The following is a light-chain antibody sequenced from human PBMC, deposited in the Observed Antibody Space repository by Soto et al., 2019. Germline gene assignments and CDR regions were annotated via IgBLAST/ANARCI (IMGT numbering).Light chain of an antibody. CDR3: QHYDSLPLT. J-gene: IGKJ3*01. CDR1: QDIFNY. V-gene: IGKV1-33*01. Sequence: DIQLTQSPSSLSALVGDRVTITCQASQDIFNYLHWYHQKPGKAPKLLIFDVSSLERGVPSRFSGSGSGTDFTLTISSLQLEDVGTYYCQHYDSLPLTFGPGTTVDLK. CDR2: DVS.